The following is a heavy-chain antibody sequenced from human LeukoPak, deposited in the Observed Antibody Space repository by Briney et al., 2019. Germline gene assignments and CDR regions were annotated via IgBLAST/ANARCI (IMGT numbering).Heavy chain of an antibody. D-gene: IGHD3-10*01. CDR1: GFTFSSYG. J-gene: IGHJ4*02. V-gene: IGHV3-30*02. CDR3: ARDREPAGSYSPFDY. Sequence: GGSLRLSCAASGFTFSSYGMHWVRQAPGTGLERVAFIRYDGSNKYYADSVKGRFTISRDNSKNTLYLQMNSLRAEDTAVYYCARDREPAGSYSPFDYWGQGTLVTVSS. CDR2: IRYDGSNK.